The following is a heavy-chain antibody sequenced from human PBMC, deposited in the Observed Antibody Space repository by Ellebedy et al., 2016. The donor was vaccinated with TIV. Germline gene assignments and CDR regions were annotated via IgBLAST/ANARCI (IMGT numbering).Heavy chain of an antibody. J-gene: IGHJ4*02. Sequence: GGSLRLSCAASGFTFINYAMTWVRQAPGKGLEWVSTISGLGDTTYYADSVKGRFTISRDNSRNTLYPQMNSLRADDTAVYYCANRGDHLGYFDSWGQGTLVTVSS. D-gene: IGHD2-21*02. CDR1: GFTFINYA. CDR3: ANRGDHLGYFDS. V-gene: IGHV3-23*01. CDR2: ISGLGDTT.